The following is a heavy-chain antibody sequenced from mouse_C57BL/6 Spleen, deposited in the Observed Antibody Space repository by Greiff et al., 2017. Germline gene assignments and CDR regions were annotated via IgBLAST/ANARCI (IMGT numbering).Heavy chain of an antibody. J-gene: IGHJ3*01. CDR1: GYAFSSSW. Sequence: VQLQQSGPELVKPGASVKISCKASGYAFSSSWMNWVKQRPGKGLEWIGRIYPGDGDTNYNGKFKGKATLTADKSSSTAYMQLSSLTSEDSAVYFCAREGTYYGNYVGFAYWGQGTLVTVSA. CDR3: AREGTYYGNYVGFAY. CDR2: IYPGDGDT. D-gene: IGHD2-10*01. V-gene: IGHV1-82*01.